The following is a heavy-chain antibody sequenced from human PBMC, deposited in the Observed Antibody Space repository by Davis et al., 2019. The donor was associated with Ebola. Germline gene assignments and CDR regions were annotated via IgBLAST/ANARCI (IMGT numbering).Heavy chain of an antibody. CDR2: INHSGST. Sequence: PSETLSLTCAVYGGSFSGYYWSWIRQPPGKGLEWIGEINHSGSTNYNPSLKSRVTISVDTSKNQFSLKLSSVTAADTAVYYCARGLYSGSYDDHYYYGMDVWGQGTTVTVSS. V-gene: IGHV4-34*01. D-gene: IGHD1-26*01. CDR3: ARGLYSGSYDDHYYYGMDV. J-gene: IGHJ6*02. CDR1: GGSFSGYY.